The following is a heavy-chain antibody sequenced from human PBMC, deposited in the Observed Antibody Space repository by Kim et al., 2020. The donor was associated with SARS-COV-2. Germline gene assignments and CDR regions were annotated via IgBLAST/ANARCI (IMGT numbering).Heavy chain of an antibody. Sequence: GGSLRLSCAASGFTFSSYAMHWVRQAPGKGLEWVAVISYDGTNKNYADSVKGRFTISRDKSKNTLYLQMDSLRLEDTAVYYCARGNNSYGSDNYYNGAGYCGMDVWGQGTTVTVSS. D-gene: IGHD3-10*01. CDR2: ISYDGTNK. CDR1: GFTFSSYA. V-gene: IGHV3-30-3*01. CDR3: ARGNNSYGSDNYYNGAGYCGMDV. J-gene: IGHJ6*02.